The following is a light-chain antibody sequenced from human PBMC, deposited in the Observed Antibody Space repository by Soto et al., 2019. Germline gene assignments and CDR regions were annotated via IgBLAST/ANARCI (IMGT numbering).Light chain of an antibody. V-gene: IGLV2-18*02. Sequence: QSALTQPPSVSGSPGQSVAISCTGTSSDVGSYNRVSWYQQPPGAAPKLMIYDVSNRPSGVPDRFSGSKSGNTASLTISGLQAEDEADYYCNSYTGSSTYVFGTGTKLTVL. CDR3: NSYTGSSTYV. CDR1: SSDVGSYNR. J-gene: IGLJ1*01. CDR2: DVS.